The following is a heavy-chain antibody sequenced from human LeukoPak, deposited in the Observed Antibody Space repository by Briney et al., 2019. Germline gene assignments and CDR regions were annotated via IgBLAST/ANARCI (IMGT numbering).Heavy chain of an antibody. V-gene: IGHV3-33*01. CDR2: IWFDGTKK. D-gene: IGHD2-21*02. CDR3: ARAFGDNVSSAPLIDY. CDR1: GFIFSSYG. J-gene: IGHJ4*02. Sequence: RGSLRLSCAASGFIFSSYGMHWVRQAPGKGLEWVAVIWFDGTKKYSPDSVKGRVTISRDNSKNTLYLQMNSLRVEDTAVYYCARAFGDNVSSAPLIDYWGQGTLVTVSS.